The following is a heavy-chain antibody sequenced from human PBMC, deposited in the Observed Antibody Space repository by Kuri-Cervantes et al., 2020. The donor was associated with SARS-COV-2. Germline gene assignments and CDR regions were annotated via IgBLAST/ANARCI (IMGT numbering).Heavy chain of an antibody. Sequence: SGPTLVKPTQTLTLTCTFSGFSLSTSGVGVGWIRQPPGKALEWLALIYWDDDKRYSPSLKSRLTITKDTSKNRVVLTMTNMDPVDTATYYCARKQYYDFWSGHTMSWFDPWGQGTLVTVSS. CDR3: ARKQYYDFWSGHTMSWFDP. J-gene: IGHJ5*02. CDR1: GFSLSTSGVG. D-gene: IGHD3-3*01. V-gene: IGHV2-5*02. CDR2: IYWDDDK.